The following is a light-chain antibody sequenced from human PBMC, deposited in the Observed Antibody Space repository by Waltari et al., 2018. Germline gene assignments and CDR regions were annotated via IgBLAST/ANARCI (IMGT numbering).Light chain of an antibody. V-gene: IGLV2-23*02. CDR2: AVT. Sequence: QSPLTQPASVSASPGQSITISCTRTSSDIGNDNILTWYQQHSGKVPKLIIYAVTQRPSGVSDRCSCSKSANTASLTIAGLQEDDEADYYCCSYAVSSTLVFGGGTKVTVL. J-gene: IGLJ2*01. CDR3: CSYAVSSTLV. CDR1: SSDIGNDNI.